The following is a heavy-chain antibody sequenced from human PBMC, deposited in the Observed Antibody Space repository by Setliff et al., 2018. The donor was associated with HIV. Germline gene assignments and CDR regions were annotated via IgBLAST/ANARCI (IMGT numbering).Heavy chain of an antibody. D-gene: IGHD6-6*01. CDR2: IYYSGST. J-gene: IGHJ4*02. Sequence: TLSLTCTVSGGSISTGGYYWSWIRQHPGKGLEWIGYIYYSGSTYYNPSLRSRVTISVDTSKNQFSLKLSSVTAADTAVYYCASFAALRHFDYWGQGTLVTVSS. V-gene: IGHV4-31*03. CDR1: GGSISTGGYY. CDR3: ASFAALRHFDY.